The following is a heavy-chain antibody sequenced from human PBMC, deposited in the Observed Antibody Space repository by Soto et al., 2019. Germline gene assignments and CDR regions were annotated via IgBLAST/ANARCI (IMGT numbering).Heavy chain of an antibody. CDR1: GGTFSSYA. Sequence: QVQLVQSGAEVKKPGSSVKVSCTASGGTFSSYAISWVRQAPGQGLEWMGGIIPIFGTANYAQKFQGRVTITADESTSKAYMELSSPRSEDPAVYYCASQWELGDYWGQGTLVTVSS. CDR2: IIPIFGTA. CDR3: ASQWELGDY. J-gene: IGHJ4*02. V-gene: IGHV1-69*01. D-gene: IGHD1-26*01.